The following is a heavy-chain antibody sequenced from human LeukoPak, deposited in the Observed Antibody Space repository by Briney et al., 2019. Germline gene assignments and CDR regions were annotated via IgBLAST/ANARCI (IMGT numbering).Heavy chain of an antibody. CDR1: GFTFSDYY. D-gene: IGHD2-21*02. CDR3: ARVVVTPITYYMDV. V-gene: IGHV3-11*04. Sequence: PGGSLRLSCAASGFTFSDYYMSWIRQAPGKGLEWVSYISSSGSTIYYADSVKGRFTISRDNVKNSLYLQMNSLRAEDTAVYYCARVVVTPITYYMDVWGKGTTVTVSS. J-gene: IGHJ6*03. CDR2: ISSSGSTI.